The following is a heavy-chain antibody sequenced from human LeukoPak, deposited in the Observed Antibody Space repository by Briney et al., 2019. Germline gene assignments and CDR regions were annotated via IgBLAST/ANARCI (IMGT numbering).Heavy chain of an antibody. CDR3: ARVAASGTALDAFDR. D-gene: IGHD6-13*01. V-gene: IGHV4-38-2*01. CDR2: MYHSGST. CDR1: GYSISSGYY. Sequence: SETLSLTCAVSGYSISSGYYWGWIRQPPGKGLEWIGSMYHSGSTYFNPSLKSRVTISADTSKNQFSLTLSSVTAADTAVYFCARVAASGTALDAFDRWGQGTMVTVSS. J-gene: IGHJ3*02.